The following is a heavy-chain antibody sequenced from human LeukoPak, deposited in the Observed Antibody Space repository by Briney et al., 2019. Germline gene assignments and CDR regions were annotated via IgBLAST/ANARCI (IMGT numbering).Heavy chain of an antibody. J-gene: IGHJ4*02. D-gene: IGHD3-10*01. CDR2: ISYDGSNK. CDR3: ARGEYYYGSGSSFDY. CDR1: GFTFSSYA. Sequence: GGSLRLSCAASGFTFSSYAMHWLRQAPGKGLEWVAVISYDGSNKYYADSVKGRFTISGDNSKNTLYLQMNSLRAEDTAVYYCARGEYYYGSGSSFDYWGQGTLVTVSS. V-gene: IGHV3-30*04.